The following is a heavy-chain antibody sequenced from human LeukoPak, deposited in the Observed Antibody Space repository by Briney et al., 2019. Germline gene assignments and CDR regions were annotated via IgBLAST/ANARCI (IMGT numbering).Heavy chain of an antibody. J-gene: IGHJ3*02. CDR1: GYSFTSYW. D-gene: IGHD3-22*01. CDR2: IYPGNSDT. CDR3: ARQADSSGYYDAFDI. Sequence: GESLKISCKGSGYSFTSYWIGWVRQMPGKGLEWMGIIYPGNSDTRYCPSFQGQVTILADKSISTAYLQWSSLKASDTAMYYCARQADSSGYYDAFDIWGQGTMVTVSS. V-gene: IGHV5-51*01.